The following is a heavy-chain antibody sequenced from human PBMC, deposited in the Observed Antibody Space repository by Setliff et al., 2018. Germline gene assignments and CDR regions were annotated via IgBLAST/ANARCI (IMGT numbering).Heavy chain of an antibody. CDR1: GFTFDDYA. J-gene: IGHJ4*02. V-gene: IGHV3-9*01. Sequence: SLTISCAASGFTFDDYAMHWVRQAPGKGLEWVSGIRAGSDNIAYADSVKGRFTISRDNAKNSLYLQLDSLRPDDTAFYYCARGHCTTISCFLDHWGQGIMVTVSS. CDR3: ARGHCTTISCFLDH. CDR2: IRAGSDNI. D-gene: IGHD2-8*01.